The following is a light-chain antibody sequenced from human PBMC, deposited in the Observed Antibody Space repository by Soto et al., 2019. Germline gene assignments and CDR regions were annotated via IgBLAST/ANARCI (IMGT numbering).Light chain of an antibody. CDR3: SSYTSSSTYV. CDR1: SSDVGGYKY. V-gene: IGLV2-14*01. CDR2: EVS. J-gene: IGLJ1*01. Sequence: QSVLTQPASVPGSPGQSITISCTGTSSDVGGYKYVSWYQQHPGKAPKLMIFEVSSRPSGVSNRFFGSKSGITASLTISGLQAEDEADYYCSSYTSSSTYVFGTGTKVTVL.